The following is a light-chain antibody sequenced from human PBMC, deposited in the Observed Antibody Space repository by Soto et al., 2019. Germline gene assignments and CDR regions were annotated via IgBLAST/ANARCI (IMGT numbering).Light chain of an antibody. CDR1: SSDVGGYNY. Sequence: QSVLTQPASVSGSPAQSITISGTGTSSDVGGYNYVSWYQQHPGKAPKLMISDVSNGPSGVSNRFSGSKSGNTASLTISGLQTEDEADYYCSSYTTSSTYVFGTGTKVTVL. J-gene: IGLJ1*01. CDR2: DVS. CDR3: SSYTTSSTYV. V-gene: IGLV2-14*01.